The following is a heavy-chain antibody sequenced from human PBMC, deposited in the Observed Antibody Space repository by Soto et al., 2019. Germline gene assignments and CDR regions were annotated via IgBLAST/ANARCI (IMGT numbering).Heavy chain of an antibody. CDR3: ARAPSRYSSSWYGYYYYGMDV. V-gene: IGHV4-34*01. Sequence: SETLSLTCAVYGGSFSGYCWSWIRQPPGKGLEWIGEINHSGSTNYNPSLKSRVTISVDTSKNQFSLKLSSVTAADTAVYYCARAPSRYSSSWYGYYYYGMDVWGQGTTVTVSS. CDR2: INHSGST. D-gene: IGHD6-13*01. CDR1: GGSFSGYC. J-gene: IGHJ6*02.